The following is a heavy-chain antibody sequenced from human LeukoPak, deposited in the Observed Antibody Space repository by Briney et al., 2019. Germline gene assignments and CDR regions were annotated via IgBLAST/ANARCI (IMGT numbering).Heavy chain of an antibody. Sequence: PGGSLRPSCAASGFTFSSYSMNWVRQAPGKGLEWVSSISSSSSYIYYADSVKGRFTISRDNAKNSLYLQMNSLRAEDTAVYYCARVKQRSGYSFDYWGQGTLVTVSS. D-gene: IGHD3-3*01. CDR3: ARVKQRSGYSFDY. J-gene: IGHJ4*02. CDR2: ISSSSSYI. CDR1: GFTFSSYS. V-gene: IGHV3-21*01.